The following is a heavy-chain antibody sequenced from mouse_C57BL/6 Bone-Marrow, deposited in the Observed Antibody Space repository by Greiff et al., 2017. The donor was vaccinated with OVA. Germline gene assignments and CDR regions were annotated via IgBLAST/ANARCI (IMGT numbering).Heavy chain of an antibody. D-gene: IGHD1-1*01. Sequence: DVKLEESGGGLVKPGGSLKLSCAASGFTFSSYAMSWVRQTPEKRLEWVATISDGGSYTYYPDNVKGRFTISRDNAKNNLYLQMSHLKSEDTAMYYCAREPPAAVGHFDYWGQGTTLTVSS. CDR3: AREPPAAVGHFDY. J-gene: IGHJ2*01. CDR2: ISDGGSYT. V-gene: IGHV5-4*01. CDR1: GFTFSSYA.